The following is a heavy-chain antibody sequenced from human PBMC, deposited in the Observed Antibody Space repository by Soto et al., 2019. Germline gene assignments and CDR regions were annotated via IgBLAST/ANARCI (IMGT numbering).Heavy chain of an antibody. J-gene: IGHJ4*02. Sequence: SSVKVSCKAAGGTISSYAISWGRQAPGQGLEWMGGIMPIVGTANYEKKFQGRCTITADESPSPAYMELSSLRSEDTAVYYCARAGNWNYALDYWGQGTLATVSS. CDR3: ARAGNWNYALDY. CDR1: GGTISSYA. CDR2: IMPIVGTA. D-gene: IGHD1-7*01. V-gene: IGHV1-69*13.